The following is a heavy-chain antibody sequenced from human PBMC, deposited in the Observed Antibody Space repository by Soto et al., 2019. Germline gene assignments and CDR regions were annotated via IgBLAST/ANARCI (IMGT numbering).Heavy chain of an antibody. CDR2: INPNGGVT. J-gene: IGHJ6*03. D-gene: IGHD5-12*01. CDR1: GDSFNDYY. Sequence: QVQLVQSGAEVRKPGASVTVSCRSSGDSFNDYYIHWVRQAPGQGFEWMGWINPNGGVTKYAQKLKGWVSMTRDTSIRTVYMQLSRLRSDDTAVYYRARESGGATATLDYYYFYMDVWGTGTTVTGSS. CDR3: ARESGGATATLDYYYFYMDV. V-gene: IGHV1-2*04.